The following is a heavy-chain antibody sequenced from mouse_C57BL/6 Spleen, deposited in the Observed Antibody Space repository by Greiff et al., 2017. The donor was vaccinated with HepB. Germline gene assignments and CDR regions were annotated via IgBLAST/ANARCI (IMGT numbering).Heavy chain of an antibody. V-gene: IGHV1-80*01. CDR3: AIIYYGNGVYAMDY. Sequence: QVQLQQSGAELVKPGASVKISCKASGYAFSSYWMNWVKQRPGKGLEWIGQIYPGDGDTNYNGKFKGKATLTADKSSSTAYMQLSSLTSEDSAVYFCAIIYYGNGVYAMDYWGQGTSVTVSS. CDR1: GYAFSSYW. D-gene: IGHD2-1*01. J-gene: IGHJ4*01. CDR2: IYPGDGDT.